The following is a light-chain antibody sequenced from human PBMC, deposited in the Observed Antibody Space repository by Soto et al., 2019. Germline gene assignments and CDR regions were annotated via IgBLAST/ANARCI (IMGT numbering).Light chain of an antibody. CDR3: QSFDKYLSAVV. V-gene: IGLV1-40*01. CDR2: DNT. J-gene: IGLJ2*01. Sequence: QSVLTHPPAVSGAPGDRVTISCTGSSSDIGAGYRVRWYQQVPGTAPKLLIYDNTNRPSGVPARFSGYKSGTSASLAISGLQAEDEADYYCQSFDKYLSAVVFGGGTKLTVL. CDR1: SSDIGAGYR.